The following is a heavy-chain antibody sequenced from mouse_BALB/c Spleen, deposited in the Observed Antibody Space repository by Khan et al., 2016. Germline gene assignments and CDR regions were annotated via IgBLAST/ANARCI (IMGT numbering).Heavy chain of an antibody. CDR1: GYTFTDYY. D-gene: IGHD1-2*01. CDR3: ARSYYGYFAMDY. J-gene: IGHJ4*01. CDR2: IFPGSGST. Sequence: QVQLQQSGTELPRPGASVKLSCKASGYTFTDYYLHWVKQRTGQGLEWLGEIFPGSGSTYYNEKFKGKASLTADNSSSTAYLQLSSLTSEDSAVYFCARSYYGYFAMDYWGHGASVTVSS. V-gene: IGHV1-77*01.